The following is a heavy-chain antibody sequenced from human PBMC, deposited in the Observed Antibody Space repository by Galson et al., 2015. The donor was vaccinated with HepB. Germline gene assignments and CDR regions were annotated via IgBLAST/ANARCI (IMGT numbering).Heavy chain of an antibody. CDR3: ATAYDFWSGYSVELVD. CDR2: ISGSGGST. V-gene: IGHV3-23*01. CDR1: GFTFSSYA. D-gene: IGHD3-3*01. J-gene: IGHJ3*01. Sequence: SLRLSCAASGFTFSSYAMSWVRQAPGKGLEWVSAISGSGGSTYYADSVKGRFSISRDNSKNTLYLQMNSLRAEDTAVYYCATAYDFWSGYSVELVDWGQGQWSSSLQ.